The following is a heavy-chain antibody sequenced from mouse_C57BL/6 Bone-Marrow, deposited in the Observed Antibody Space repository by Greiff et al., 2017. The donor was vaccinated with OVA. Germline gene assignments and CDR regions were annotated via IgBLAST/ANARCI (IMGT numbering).Heavy chain of an antibody. CDR2: INPSNGGT. CDR3: ASHSGGDY. J-gene: IGHJ2*01. Sequence: QVQLQQSGAELMKPGASVKLSCKATGYTFTGYWIEWVKQRPGPGLEWIGNINPSNGGTNYNEKFKSKATMTVDTSSSPAYMQLSSLTSEDSAVYYCASHSGGDYWGQGTTLTVSS. CDR1: GYTFTGYW. V-gene: IGHV1-53*01.